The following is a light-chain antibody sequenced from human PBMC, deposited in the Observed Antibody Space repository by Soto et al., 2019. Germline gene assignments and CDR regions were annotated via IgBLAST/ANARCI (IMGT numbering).Light chain of an antibody. J-gene: IGKJ5*01. CDR3: QQLLSYPIT. CDR2: AAS. Sequence: DIHFTHSPSFLSSSVVYIFTITCRASQGISSYLAWYQQKPGKAPKLLIYAASTLQSGVPLRFSGSGSGTSFTLTISSLQPEDFATYYCQQLLSYPITFGQGTRLEIK. CDR1: QGISSY. V-gene: IGKV1-9*01.